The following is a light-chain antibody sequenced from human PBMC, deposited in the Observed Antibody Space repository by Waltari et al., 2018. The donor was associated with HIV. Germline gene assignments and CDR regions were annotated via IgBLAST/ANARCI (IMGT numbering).Light chain of an antibody. Sequence: QSALTQPASVSGSPGQSITISCTGASSDVGRYNYVPWYQQYPGKAPKLIIYDVTYRPSGVSNRFSASKSGNTASLTISGLQAEDEADYYCSSYTSTSIWVFGGGTKLTVL. CDR1: SSDVGRYNY. J-gene: IGLJ3*02. CDR2: DVT. CDR3: SSYTSTSIWV. V-gene: IGLV2-14*03.